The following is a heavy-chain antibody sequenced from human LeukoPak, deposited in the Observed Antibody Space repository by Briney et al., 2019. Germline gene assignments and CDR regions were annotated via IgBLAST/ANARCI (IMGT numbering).Heavy chain of an antibody. J-gene: IGHJ4*02. V-gene: IGHV3-7*01. CDR3: ARDLL. CDR2: IKQDGSQK. CDR1: GFTFTSYS. Sequence: GGSLRLSCAASGFTFTSYSMNWVRQAPGKGLEWVANIKQDGSQKYYVDSVKGRFTISRDNAKNSLYLQMNSLRAEDTAVYYCARDLLWGQGTLVTVSS.